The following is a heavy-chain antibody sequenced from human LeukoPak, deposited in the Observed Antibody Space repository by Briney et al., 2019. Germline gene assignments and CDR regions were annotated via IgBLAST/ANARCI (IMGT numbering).Heavy chain of an antibody. V-gene: IGHV3-43*02. CDR3: AKGGRDYYGSGSYIAFAI. D-gene: IGHD3-10*01. CDR2: ISGDCGST. CDR1: RFTLDDYA. Sequence: GGTLRLSSVHSRFTLDDYAMHWVRPAPGKGLEWVSLISGDCGSTYCADSVKGRFTISRDNSKTSLYLQMNSLRTQDPALYYCAKGGRDYYGSGSYIAFAICGQGTMVTVSS. J-gene: IGHJ3*02.